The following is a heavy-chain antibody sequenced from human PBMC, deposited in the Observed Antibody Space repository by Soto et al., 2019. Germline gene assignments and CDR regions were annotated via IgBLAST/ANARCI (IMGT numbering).Heavy chain of an antibody. CDR1: GFTFSSYW. Sequence: PGGSLRLSCAASGFTFSSYWMSWVRQAPGKGLEWVANIKQDGSEKYYVDSVKGRFTISRDNAKNSLYLQMNSLRAEDTAVYYCAGARRGYYDSSGYYDYWGQGTLVTVSS. D-gene: IGHD3-22*01. CDR2: IKQDGSEK. CDR3: AGARRGYYDSSGYYDY. J-gene: IGHJ4*02. V-gene: IGHV3-7*04.